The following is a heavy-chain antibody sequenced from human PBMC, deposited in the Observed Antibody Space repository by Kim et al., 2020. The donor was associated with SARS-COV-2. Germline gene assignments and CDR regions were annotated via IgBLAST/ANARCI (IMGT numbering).Heavy chain of an antibody. CDR1: GFTFSRYW. D-gene: IGHD3-3*01. Sequence: GGSLRLSCAASGFTFSRYWMSWVRQAPGKGLEWVANIKQDGSEKNYVDSVKGRFTISRDNAKNSLYLQMNSLRAEDTAVYYCARDPDFWGQGTLVTVSS. V-gene: IGHV3-7*03. J-gene: IGHJ4*02. CDR3: ARDPDF. CDR2: IKQDGSEK.